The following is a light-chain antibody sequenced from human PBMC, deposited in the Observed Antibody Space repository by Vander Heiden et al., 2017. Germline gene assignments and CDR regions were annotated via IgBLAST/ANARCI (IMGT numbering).Light chain of an antibody. Sequence: DIQMTQPPSTPPASVGDRVTITCRASHSISSWLAWYQQKPGKAPKLLIYKASNLESGVPLRFSGSGSGTEFTLTISSLQPDDFAAYYCQQYNSYSWTFGQGTKVEIK. V-gene: IGKV1-5*03. CDR2: KAS. J-gene: IGKJ1*01. CDR3: QQYNSYSWT. CDR1: HSISSW.